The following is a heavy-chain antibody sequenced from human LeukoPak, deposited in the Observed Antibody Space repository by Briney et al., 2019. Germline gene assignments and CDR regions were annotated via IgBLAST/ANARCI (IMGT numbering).Heavy chain of an antibody. J-gene: IGHJ6*02. CDR2: IYYSGST. D-gene: IGHD2-2*01. V-gene: IGHV4-59*01. Sequence: SETLSLTCTVSGGSISSYYWSWIRQPPGKGLEWIGYIYYSGSTNYNPSPKSRVTISVDTSKNQFSLKLSSVTAADTAVYYCARGRYCSSSSCPWYYYYGMDVWGQGTTVTVSS. CDR1: GGSISSYY. CDR3: ARGRYCSSSSCPWYYYYGMDV.